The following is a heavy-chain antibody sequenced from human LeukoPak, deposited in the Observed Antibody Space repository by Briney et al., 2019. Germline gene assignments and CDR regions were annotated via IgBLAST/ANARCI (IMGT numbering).Heavy chain of an antibody. CDR1: GLTINNKF. Sequence: GGSLRLSCAASGLTINNKFMTWVRQAPGKGLEWVTIIYSGGTTYYADSVKGRFTISRDNSKNTLYLQMNSLRAEDTAVYYCARVRGSGSYFADSWGQGTLVTVSS. CDR2: IYSGGTT. J-gene: IGHJ4*02. D-gene: IGHD1-26*01. CDR3: ARVRGSGSYFADS. V-gene: IGHV3-66*01.